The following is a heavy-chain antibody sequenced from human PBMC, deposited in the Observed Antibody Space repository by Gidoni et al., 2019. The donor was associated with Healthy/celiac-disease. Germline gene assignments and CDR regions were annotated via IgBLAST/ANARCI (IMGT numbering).Heavy chain of an antibody. V-gene: IGHV3-11*06. CDR2: ISSSSSST. CDR3: ARDRTIDY. CDR1: GFPFSDYY. Sequence: VQLVNSGGGLVKPGGYLRISSAAFGFPFSDYYMSWLCQAPGKGREWVSYISSSSSSTNYAASVKGRFTISRDNAKNSLYRQMNSLRAEDTAVYYFARDRTIDYWGQGTLVTVSS. J-gene: IGHJ4*02. D-gene: IGHD4-17*01.